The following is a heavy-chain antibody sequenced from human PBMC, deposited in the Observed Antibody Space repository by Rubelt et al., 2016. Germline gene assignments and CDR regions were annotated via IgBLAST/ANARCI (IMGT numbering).Heavy chain of an antibody. D-gene: IGHD7-27*01. CDR2: IYSGGST. Sequence: EVQLVESGGGLVQPGGSLRLSCAASGFTVSSNYMSWVRQAPGKGLEWVSVIYSGGSTYYADSVKGRFTISRDNSKTSLYLQMNSRRAEDTAVYYCARNWGFDYWGQGTLVTVSS. V-gene: IGHV3-66*01. CDR3: ARNWGFDY. J-gene: IGHJ4*02. CDR1: GFTVSSNY.